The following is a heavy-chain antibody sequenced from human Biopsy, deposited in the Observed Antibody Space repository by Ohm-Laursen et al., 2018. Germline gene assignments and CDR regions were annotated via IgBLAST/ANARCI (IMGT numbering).Heavy chain of an antibody. CDR2: VYCSGST. CDR1: GGSVSDSFHF. Sequence: GTLSLTCTVSGGSVSDSFHFWTWIRQPPGKGLEWIGDVYCSGSTNRNPSLKSRVTILVDTSKNQLSLKLNSVTAADTAVYYCGRREVVITHDAFDTWGQGTMITVSS. J-gene: IGHJ3*02. V-gene: IGHV4-61*01. D-gene: IGHD3-22*01. CDR3: GRREVVITHDAFDT.